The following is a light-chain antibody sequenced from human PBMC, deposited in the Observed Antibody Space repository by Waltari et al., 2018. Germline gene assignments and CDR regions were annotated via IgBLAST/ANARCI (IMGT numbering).Light chain of an antibody. J-gene: IGKJ2*01. Sequence: DIVMTQSPDSLALSLGERATINCKSSQSVFYNSNNKNYLAWYQQKPGKPPKLLIYWASTREPGVPDRFSGSASGANFTLTISSLQAEDVAIYYCQQYYTPPYTFGQGTKVEIK. CDR1: QSVFYNSNNKNY. V-gene: IGKV4-1*01. CDR3: QQYYTPPYT. CDR2: WAS.